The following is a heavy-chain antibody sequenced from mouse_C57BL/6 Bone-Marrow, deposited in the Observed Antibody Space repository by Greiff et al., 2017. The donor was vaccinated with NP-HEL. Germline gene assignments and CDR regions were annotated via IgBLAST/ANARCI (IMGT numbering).Heavy chain of an antibody. Sequence: VQRVESGAELAKPGASVKLSCKASGYTFTSYWMHWVKQRPGQGLEWIGYINPSSGYTKYNQKFKDKATLTADKSSSTAYMQLSSLTYEDSAVYYCARRDRFLYYFDYWGQGTTLTVSS. CDR1: GYTFTSYW. J-gene: IGHJ2*01. V-gene: IGHV1-7*01. CDR2: INPSSGYT. CDR3: ARRDRFLYYFDY.